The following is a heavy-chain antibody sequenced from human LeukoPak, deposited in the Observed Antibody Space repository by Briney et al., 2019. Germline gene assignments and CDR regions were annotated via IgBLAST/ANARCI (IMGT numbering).Heavy chain of an antibody. CDR1: GFPFSGYS. D-gene: IGHD3-9*01. CDR3: ARGRPLDWLLAYYFDY. Sequence: PGGSLRLSCAASGFPFSGYSLTWVRQAPGKGLEWISYISSSNTIYYADSVKGRFTISRDNAKNSLYLQMNSLRAEDTAVYYCARGRPLDWLLAYYFDYWGQGTLVTVSS. CDR2: ISSSNTI. J-gene: IGHJ4*02. V-gene: IGHV3-48*01.